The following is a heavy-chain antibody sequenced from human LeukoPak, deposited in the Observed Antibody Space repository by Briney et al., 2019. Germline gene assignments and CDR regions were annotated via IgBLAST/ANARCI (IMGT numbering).Heavy chain of an antibody. CDR2: IYPGDSDT. CDR3: ARRYYYDSSGYSYFDY. J-gene: IGHJ4*02. Sequence: GESLKISCKGSGYSFTSYWIGWVRQMPGKGLEWMGIIYPGDSDTRYSPPFQGQVTISADKSISTAYLQWSSLKASDTAMYYCARRYYYDSSGYSYFDYWGQGTLVTVSS. D-gene: IGHD3-22*01. CDR1: GYSFTSYW. V-gene: IGHV5-51*01.